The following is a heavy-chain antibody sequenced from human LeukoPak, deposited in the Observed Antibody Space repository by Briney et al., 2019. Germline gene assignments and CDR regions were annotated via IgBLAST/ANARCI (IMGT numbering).Heavy chain of an antibody. CDR1: GYTFTSYG. D-gene: IGHD3-16*02. CDR2: ISAYNGNT. CDR3: ARERFMITFGGVIVRSDY. Sequence: ASVKVSCKASGYTFTSYGISWVRQAPGQGVEWMGWISAYNGNTNYAQKLQGRVTMTTDTSTSTAYMELRSLRSDDTAVYYCARERFMITFGGVIVRSDYWGQGTLVTVSS. J-gene: IGHJ4*02. V-gene: IGHV1-18*01.